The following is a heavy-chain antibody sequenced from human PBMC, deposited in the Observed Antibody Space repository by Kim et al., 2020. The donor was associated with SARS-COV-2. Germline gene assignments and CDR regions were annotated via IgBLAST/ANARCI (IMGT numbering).Heavy chain of an antibody. D-gene: IGHD2-15*01. CDR3: ASTVQRCSGGSCYPYWYFDL. CDR1: GGSISSYY. J-gene: IGHJ2*01. Sequence: SETLSLTCTVSGGSISSYYWSWIRQPPGKGLEWIGYIYYSGSTNYNPSLKSRVTISVDTSKNQFSLKLSSVTAADTAVYYCASTVQRCSGGSCYPYWYFDLWGRGTLVTVSS. V-gene: IGHV4-59*01. CDR2: IYYSGST.